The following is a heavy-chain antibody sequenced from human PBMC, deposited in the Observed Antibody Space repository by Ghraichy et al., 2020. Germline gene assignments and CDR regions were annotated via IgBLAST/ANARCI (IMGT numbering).Heavy chain of an antibody. Sequence: GGSLRLSCAASGFTFSSYSMNWVRQAPGKGLEWVSYISSSSSTIYYADSVKGRFTISRDNAKNSLYLQMNSLRDEDTAVYYCAREEQLWFGEFFHDYWGQGTLVTVSS. J-gene: IGHJ4*02. D-gene: IGHD3-10*01. CDR2: ISSSSSTI. CDR3: AREEQLWFGEFFHDY. CDR1: GFTFSSYS. V-gene: IGHV3-48*02.